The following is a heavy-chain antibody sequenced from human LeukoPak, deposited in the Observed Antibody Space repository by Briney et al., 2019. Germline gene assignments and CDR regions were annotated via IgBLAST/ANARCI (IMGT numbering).Heavy chain of an antibody. D-gene: IGHD3-22*01. CDR1: GGTFSSYA. J-gene: IGHJ4*02. CDR3: ATDLNYYDSSGYVFDY. CDR2: IIPIFGTA. Sequence: SVTVSCKASGGTFSSYAISWVRQAPGQGLEWMGGIIPIFGTANYAQKFQGRVTITADESTSTAYMELSSLRSEDTAVYYCATDLNYYDSSGYVFDYWGQGTLVTVSS. V-gene: IGHV1-69*01.